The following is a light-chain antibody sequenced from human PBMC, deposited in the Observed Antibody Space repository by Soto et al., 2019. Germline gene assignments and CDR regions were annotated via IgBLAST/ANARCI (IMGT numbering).Light chain of an antibody. CDR1: QSISSW. J-gene: IGKJ1*01. V-gene: IGKV1-5*01. CDR2: DAS. Sequence: DIQMTQSPSTLSASVGDRVTITCRASQSISSWLAWYQQKPGKAPKLLIYDASNLESGVPSRFSGGGSGTEFSLTISSQQHDDFATYYCHHYHYFWAFGQGTRVEIK. CDR3: HHYHYFWA.